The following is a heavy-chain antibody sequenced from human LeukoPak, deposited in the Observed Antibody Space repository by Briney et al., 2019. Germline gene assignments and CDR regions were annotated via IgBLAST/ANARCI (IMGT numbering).Heavy chain of an antibody. Sequence: SETLSLTCTVSGGSISSYYWSWIRQPPGKGLEWIGSIYYSGSTYYNPSLKSRVTISVDTSKNQFSLKLSSVTAADTAVYYCARADTPEIAAVGYWGQGTLVTVSS. CDR3: ARADTPEIAAVGY. CDR2: IYYSGST. V-gene: IGHV4-59*12. D-gene: IGHD6-13*01. CDR1: GGSISSYY. J-gene: IGHJ4*02.